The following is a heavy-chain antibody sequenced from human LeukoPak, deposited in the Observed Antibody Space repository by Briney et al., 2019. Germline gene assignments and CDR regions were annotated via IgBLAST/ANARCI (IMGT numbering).Heavy chain of an antibody. D-gene: IGHD3-16*02. V-gene: IGHV1-69*04. CDR2: IIPILGIA. Sequence: WASVKVSCKASGGTFSSYAISWVRQAPGQGLEWMGRIIPILGIANYAQKFQGRVTITADKSTSTAYMELSSLRSEDTAVYYCAREAVTFGGVIPDRPYYFDYWGQGTLVTVSS. J-gene: IGHJ4*02. CDR1: GGTFSSYA. CDR3: AREAVTFGGVIPDRPYYFDY.